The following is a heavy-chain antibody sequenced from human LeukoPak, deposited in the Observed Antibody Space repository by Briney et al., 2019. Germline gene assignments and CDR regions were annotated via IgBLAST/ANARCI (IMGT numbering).Heavy chain of an antibody. V-gene: IGHV3-72*01. CDR2: TRNKANGYTT. Sequence: PGGSLRLSCAASGFTFSDHYMDWVRQAPGKGLELVGRTRNKANGYTTEYAASVKGRFTISRDGSKNSLYLQMNSLKTEDTAVYYCASGAVAGRFDYWGQGTLVTVSS. CDR3: ASGAVAGRFDY. J-gene: IGHJ4*02. CDR1: GFTFSDHY. D-gene: IGHD6-19*01.